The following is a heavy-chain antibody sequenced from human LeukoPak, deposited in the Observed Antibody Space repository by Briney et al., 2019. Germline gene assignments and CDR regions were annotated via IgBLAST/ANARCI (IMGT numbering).Heavy chain of an antibody. Sequence: ASEKVSCKASGYTFTNYGISWVRQAPGQGLEWMGWISAYNGNTNYAQKLQGRVTMTTDTSTSTAYMELRSLRSDDTAVYYCARDFRLLWFGESWFDPWGQGTLVTVSS. D-gene: IGHD3-10*01. J-gene: IGHJ5*02. CDR1: GYTFTNYG. CDR3: ARDFRLLWFGESWFDP. V-gene: IGHV1-18*01. CDR2: ISAYNGNT.